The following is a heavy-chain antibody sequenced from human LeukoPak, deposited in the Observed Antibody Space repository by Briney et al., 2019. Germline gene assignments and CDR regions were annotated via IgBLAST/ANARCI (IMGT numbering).Heavy chain of an antibody. Sequence: SETLSLTCTASGDSISSGDYYWSRIRQPAGKGLEWIGRISSSGSTNYNPSLKSRVTISVDTSKNQFSLKLSSVTAADTAVYFCARGPYSYDSSGAFDIWGQGTMVTVSS. CDR1: GDSISSGDYY. CDR3: ARGPYSYDSSGAFDI. J-gene: IGHJ3*02. D-gene: IGHD3-22*01. CDR2: ISSSGST. V-gene: IGHV4-61*02.